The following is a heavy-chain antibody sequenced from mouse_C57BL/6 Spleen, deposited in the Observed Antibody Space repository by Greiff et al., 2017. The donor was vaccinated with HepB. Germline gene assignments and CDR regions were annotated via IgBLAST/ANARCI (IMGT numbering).Heavy chain of an antibody. J-gene: IGHJ1*03. CDR2: IYPGDGDT. V-gene: IGHV1-80*01. Sequence: VQLQQSGAELVKPGASVKISCKASGYAFSSYWMNWVKQRPGKGLEWIGQIYPGDGDTNYNGKVKGKATLTADKASSTAYMPLSSLTSEDSAVYFCARSIATVGYFDVWGTGTTVTVSS. CDR1: GYAFSSYW. D-gene: IGHD1-1*01. CDR3: ARSIATVGYFDV.